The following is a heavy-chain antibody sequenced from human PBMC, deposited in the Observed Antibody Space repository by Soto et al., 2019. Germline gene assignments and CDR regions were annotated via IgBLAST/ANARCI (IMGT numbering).Heavy chain of an antibody. V-gene: IGHV4-39*01. J-gene: IGHJ3*02. CDR2: ISYSGST. CDR1: GGSISSSSYY. Sequence: QLQLQESGPGLVKPSETLSLTCTVSGGSISSSSYYWGWIRQPPGKGLEWIGCISYSGSTYYNPSLKSRVTISVDTSKNQFSLKLSPVTAADTAVYYCARIPTHDSGYEGGAFDIWRQGTMVTVSS. CDR3: ARIPTHDSGYEGGAFDI. D-gene: IGHD5-12*01.